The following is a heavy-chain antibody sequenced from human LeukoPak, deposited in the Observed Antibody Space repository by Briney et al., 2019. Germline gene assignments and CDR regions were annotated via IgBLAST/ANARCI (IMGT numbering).Heavy chain of an antibody. D-gene: IGHD6-13*01. CDR2: IFSGGGT. V-gene: IGHV3-53*01. Sequence: PGGTLRLSCAASGFTVNSNYMSWVRQAPGKGLEWVSVIFSGGGTYYADSVKGRFSISRDNSKNTLYLQMNSLRAEDTAVYYCAGGGSSSSIFDYWGQGTLVTVSS. CDR1: GFTVNSNY. J-gene: IGHJ4*02. CDR3: AGGGSSSSIFDY.